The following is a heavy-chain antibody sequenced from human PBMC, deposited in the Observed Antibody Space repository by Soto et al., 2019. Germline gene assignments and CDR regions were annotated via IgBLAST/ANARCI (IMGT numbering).Heavy chain of an antibody. J-gene: IGHJ4*02. CDR3: VRDRAFSNGYYGFYFDY. CDR1: GYTFTSYG. V-gene: IGHV1-18*01. CDR2: ISAHNGNT. Sequence: QLVQSGGEVRKPGASVKVSCKASGYTFTSYGITWVRRAPGQGLEWMGWISAHNGNTNYAQKFQDRVTMTTDTSTSTAYMELRSLRSDDTAMYYCVRDRAFSNGYYGFYFDYWGQGSLVTVSS. D-gene: IGHD4-17*01.